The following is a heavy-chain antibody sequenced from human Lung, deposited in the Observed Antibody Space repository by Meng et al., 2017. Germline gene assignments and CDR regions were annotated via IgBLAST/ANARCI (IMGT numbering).Heavy chain of an antibody. CDR1: GYTFTGYY. CDR2: INPNSGGT. Sequence: QVQLVQSGAEVKKPGASLNDSCKASGYTFTGYYMHWVRQAPGQGLEWMGRINPNSGGTNYAQKFQGRVTMTRDTSISTAYMELSRLRSDDTAVYYCASVGACGGDCYTFDYWGQGTLVTVSS. D-gene: IGHD2-21*02. J-gene: IGHJ4*02. CDR3: ASVGACGGDCYTFDY. V-gene: IGHV1-2*06.